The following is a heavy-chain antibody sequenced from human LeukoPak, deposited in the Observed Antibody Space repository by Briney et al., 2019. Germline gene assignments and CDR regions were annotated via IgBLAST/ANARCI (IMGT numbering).Heavy chain of an antibody. J-gene: IGHJ6*03. V-gene: IGHV1-2*02. CDR2: INPNSGGT. CDR1: RYTFTGYY. D-gene: IGHD5-24*01. Sequence: ASVKVSCKASRYTFTGYYMCWVRQAPGQGLEWMGWINPNSGGTNFAQKFQGRVTMTRDTSISTAYMELSSLGSEDTAIYYCARAVRDGYIDYFYYMDVWGKGTTVTVSS. CDR3: ARAVRDGYIDYFYYMDV.